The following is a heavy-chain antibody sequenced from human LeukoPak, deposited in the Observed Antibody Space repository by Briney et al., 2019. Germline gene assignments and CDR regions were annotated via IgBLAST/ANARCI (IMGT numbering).Heavy chain of an antibody. D-gene: IGHD1-26*01. J-gene: IGHJ4*02. Sequence: SGGSLRLSCAASGFTFSSYAMHWVRQAPGKGLEYVSAISSNGGSTYYANSVKGRFTISRDNSKNTLYLQMGSLRAEDMAVYYCASGGGWELDYWGQGTLVTVSS. CDR1: GFTFSSYA. CDR2: ISSNGGST. V-gene: IGHV3-64*01. CDR3: ASGGGWELDY.